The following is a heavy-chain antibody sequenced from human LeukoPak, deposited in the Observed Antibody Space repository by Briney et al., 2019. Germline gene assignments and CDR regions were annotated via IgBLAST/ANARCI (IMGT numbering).Heavy chain of an antibody. Sequence: GGSLRLSCAASGFTFSSYSMSWVRQAPGKGLEWVSSVSSSSSYIYYADSVKGRFTISRDNAKNSLYLQMNSLRAEDTAVYYCARSTQSGYDSDYWGQGTLVTVSS. CDR1: GFTFSSYS. V-gene: IGHV3-21*01. CDR3: ARSTQSGYDSDY. D-gene: IGHD5-12*01. CDR2: VSSSSSYI. J-gene: IGHJ4*02.